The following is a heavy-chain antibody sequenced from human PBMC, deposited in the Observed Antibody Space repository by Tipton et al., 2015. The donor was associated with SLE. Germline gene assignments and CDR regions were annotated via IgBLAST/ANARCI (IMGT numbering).Heavy chain of an antibody. V-gene: IGHV4-34*01. CDR2: INHSGST. J-gene: IGHJ4*02. D-gene: IGHD1-26*01. CDR1: GGSFSGYY. Sequence: TLSLTCAVYGGSFSGYYWNWIRQPPGKGLEWIGEINHSGSTIYNPSLKSRVTISVDTSKNQFSLKLSSVTAADTAVYFCAIWQWELSGGGYFDYWGQGTLVTVSS. CDR3: AIWQWELSGGGYFDY.